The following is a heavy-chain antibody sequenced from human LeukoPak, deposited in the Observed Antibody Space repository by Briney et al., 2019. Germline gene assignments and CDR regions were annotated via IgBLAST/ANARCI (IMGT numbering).Heavy chain of an antibody. CDR2: INHSGST. CDR3: ARGGGSYGYYFDY. Sequence: PSETLSLTCTVSGGSISSYYWSWIRQPAGKGLEWIGEINHSGSTNYNPSLKSRVTISVDTSKNQFSLKLSSVTAADTAVYYCARGGGSYGYYFDYWGQGTLVTVSS. V-gene: IGHV4-34*01. D-gene: IGHD1-26*01. CDR1: GGSISSYY. J-gene: IGHJ4*02.